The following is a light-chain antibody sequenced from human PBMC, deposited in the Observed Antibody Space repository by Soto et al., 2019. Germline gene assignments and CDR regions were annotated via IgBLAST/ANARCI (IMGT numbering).Light chain of an antibody. CDR2: EGT. Sequence: QSALTQPASVSRSPGQSITISCTGTSSDVGTYKFVSWYQQHPGKVPTLMIHEGTKRPSGVSNRFSGSKSGNTATLTISGLQPEDEANYYCCSYAGTSFWVFGGGTKLTVL. J-gene: IGLJ3*02. V-gene: IGLV2-23*01. CDR3: CSYAGTSFWV. CDR1: SSDVGTYKF.